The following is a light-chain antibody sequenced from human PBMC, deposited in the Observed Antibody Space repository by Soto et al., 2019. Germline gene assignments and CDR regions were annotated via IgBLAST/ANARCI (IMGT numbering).Light chain of an antibody. CDR3: QRYKSYSA. CDR2: DAS. V-gene: IGKV1-5*01. J-gene: IGKJ2*01. Sequence: DIQMTQSPSTLSSSVGDRVTITCRASQSINNWLVWYQQNPGKPPMILISDASTLESGVTLRFSGSGSGTEFTLTISSLQPDDVATYYCQRYKSYSAFGQGTKLEIK. CDR1: QSINNW.